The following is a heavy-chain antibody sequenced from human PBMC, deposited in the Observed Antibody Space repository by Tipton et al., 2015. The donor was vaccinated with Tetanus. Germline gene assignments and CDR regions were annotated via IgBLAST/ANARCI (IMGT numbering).Heavy chain of an antibody. V-gene: IGHV4-31*03. CDR3: ARLYGSTWSDYGAFDI. J-gene: IGHJ3*02. CDR2: RYYTGST. CDR1: GASINSGGYY. Sequence: TLSLTCTVSGASINSGGYYWTWIRQRPGKGLEWIGYRYYTGSTYYTPYLRSRVTISFDTSQNQFSQNLTSVTAADTAVYYCARLYGSTWSDYGAFDIWGRGTLVTVSS. D-gene: IGHD3-16*01.